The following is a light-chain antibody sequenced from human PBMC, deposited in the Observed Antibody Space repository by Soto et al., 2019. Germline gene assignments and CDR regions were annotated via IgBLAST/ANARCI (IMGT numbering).Light chain of an antibody. CDR2: SNN. Sequence: QSVLTRPPSASGTPGQRVTISCSGGTSNIGSNTVTWYQHLPGTAPKLLIYSNNQRPSGVPDRFSGSRSGTSASLAISGLQSEDEADYYCAAWDDSLSVVFGGGTKLTVL. CDR3: AAWDDSLSVV. V-gene: IGLV1-44*01. CDR1: TSNIGSNT. J-gene: IGLJ2*01.